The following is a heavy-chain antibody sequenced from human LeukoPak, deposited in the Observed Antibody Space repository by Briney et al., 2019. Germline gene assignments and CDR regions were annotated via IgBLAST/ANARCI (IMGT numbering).Heavy chain of an antibody. CDR2: IYYNGNT. CDR3: ARHRYYYRSGSYYGAPYYMDV. D-gene: IGHD3-10*01. V-gene: IGHV4-39*01. J-gene: IGHJ6*03. CDR1: GDSISSSDYY. Sequence: SETLSLTCTVSGDSISSSDYYWAWIRQPPGKGLEWIGNIYYNGNTYYNPSLKSRVTISVGASKNQFSLKLSSVTAADTAVYYCARHRYYYRSGSYYGAPYYMDVWGKGTTVTISS.